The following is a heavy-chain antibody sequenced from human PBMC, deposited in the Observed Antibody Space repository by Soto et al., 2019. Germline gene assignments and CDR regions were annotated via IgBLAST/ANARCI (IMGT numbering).Heavy chain of an antibody. CDR2: IKHDGSDK. D-gene: IGHD3-3*01. Sequence: PGGSLRLSCAASGFTFSSNWMSWIRQAPGKGLELLANIKHDGSDKYYVDSVKGRFTISRDNAMNSLYLQMNSLRAEDTGVYYCAKNTRVPNYWGQGILVTVSS. CDR3: AKNTRVPNY. J-gene: IGHJ4*02. CDR1: GFTFSSNW. V-gene: IGHV3-7*01.